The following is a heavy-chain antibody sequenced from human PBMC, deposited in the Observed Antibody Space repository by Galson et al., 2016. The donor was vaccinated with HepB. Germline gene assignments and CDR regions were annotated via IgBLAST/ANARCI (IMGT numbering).Heavy chain of an antibody. CDR3: AKCRSSDSTSCPNY. Sequence: SLRLSCAASGFTVSSTYMTWVCQAPGKGLEWVSGIYSGGNTYYADSVKGRFAISRDNSKNTLYLQMNSLRAEDTALYFCAKCRSSDSTSCPNYWGQGTLVTVSS. J-gene: IGHJ4*02. V-gene: IGHV3-53*01. CDR1: GFTVSSTY. D-gene: IGHD2-2*01. CDR2: IYSGGNT.